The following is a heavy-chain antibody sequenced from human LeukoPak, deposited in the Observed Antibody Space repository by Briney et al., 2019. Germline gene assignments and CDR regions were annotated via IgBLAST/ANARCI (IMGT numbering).Heavy chain of an antibody. Sequence: GESLKISCKGSGYSFTSYWIGWVRQMPGKGLEWMGIIYPGDSDTRYSPSFQGQVTISPDKSISTAYLQWSSLKASDTAMYYCARQPSYYDSSGHRETNAFDIWGQGTMVTVSS. V-gene: IGHV5-51*01. CDR2: IYPGDSDT. D-gene: IGHD3-22*01. J-gene: IGHJ3*02. CDR1: GYSFTSYW. CDR3: ARQPSYYDSSGHRETNAFDI.